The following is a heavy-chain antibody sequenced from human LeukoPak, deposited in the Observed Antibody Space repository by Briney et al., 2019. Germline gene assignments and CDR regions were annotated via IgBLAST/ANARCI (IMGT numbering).Heavy chain of an antibody. V-gene: IGHV4-4*07. CDR3: ARDRGLDGSDQLDS. Sequence: TSETLSLTCTVSGGTISSYHWIWIRQPAGKGLEWIGCINSNGDTVYNPSLKSRATMSLDMTNNQFSLKLSSVTAADTAVYYCARDRGLDGSDQLDSWGPGTLVTVSS. J-gene: IGHJ5*01. CDR1: GGTISSYH. D-gene: IGHD3-10*01. CDR2: INSNGDT.